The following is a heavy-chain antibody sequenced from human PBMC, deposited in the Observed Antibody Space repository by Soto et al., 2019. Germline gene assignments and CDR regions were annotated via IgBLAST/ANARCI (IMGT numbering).Heavy chain of an antibody. CDR2: IYSGGSS. CDR3: ARLGPYGSESYSFRYNWFDP. CDR1: GFTVSSSP. V-gene: IGHV3-53*01. D-gene: IGHD3-10*01. J-gene: IGHJ5*02. Sequence: EVQLVESGGGLIQPGGSLRLSCTTSGFTVSSSPMTWVRQAPGKGLEWVSVIYSGGSSYYAVSVQGRFTISRDNSKNTVYLQMNSLRGEDTAMYYCARLGPYGSESYSFRYNWFDPWGQGTLVTVSS.